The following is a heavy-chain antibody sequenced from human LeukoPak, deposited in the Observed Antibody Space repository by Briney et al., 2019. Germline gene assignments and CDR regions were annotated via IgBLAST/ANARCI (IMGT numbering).Heavy chain of an antibody. CDR2: IYHSGST. D-gene: IGHD3-10*01. CDR1: GYSISSGYY. CDR3: ARDLELLWPPLGHGDFDY. Sequence: PSETLSLTCAVSGYSISSGYYWGWIRQPPGKGLEWIGSIYHSGSTYYNPSLKSRVTISVDTSKNQFSLKLSSVTAADTAVYYCARDLELLWPPLGHGDFDYWGQGTLVTVSS. V-gene: IGHV4-38-2*02. J-gene: IGHJ4*02.